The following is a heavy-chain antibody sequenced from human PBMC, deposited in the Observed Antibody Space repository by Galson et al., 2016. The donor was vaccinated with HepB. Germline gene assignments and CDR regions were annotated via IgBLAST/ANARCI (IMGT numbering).Heavy chain of an antibody. CDR1: GYTFSDSG. J-gene: IGHJ5*02. CDR3: ARALWVGELELGLDP. Sequence: SVKVSCKASGYTFSDSGINWVRQAPGQGLEWMGWISPYNGNAKSTQNLQGRVTMTTDTSTSTAYMELRNLRSDDTAVYYCARALWVGELELGLDPWGQGTLVTVSS. D-gene: IGHD3-10*01. V-gene: IGHV1-18*01. CDR2: ISPYNGNA.